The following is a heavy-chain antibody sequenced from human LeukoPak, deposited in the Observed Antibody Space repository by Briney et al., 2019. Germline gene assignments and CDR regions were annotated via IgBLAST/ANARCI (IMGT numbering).Heavy chain of an antibody. CDR1: GFTVSSTY. V-gene: IGHV3-66*01. CDR2: IYSGGST. J-gene: IGHJ4*02. D-gene: IGHD5-18*01. Sequence: PGGSPRLSCAASGFTVSSTYMSWVREAPGKGLEWVSVIYSGGSTYYADSVKGRFTFSRDNSQNTLYLQMNSLRAEDTAVYYCARDRGYSYGALPFDYWGQGTLVTVSS. CDR3: ARDRGYSYGALPFDY.